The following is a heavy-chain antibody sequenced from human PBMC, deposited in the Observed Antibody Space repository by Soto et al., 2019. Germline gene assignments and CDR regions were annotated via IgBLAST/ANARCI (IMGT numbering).Heavy chain of an antibody. Sequence: EVQLVQSGAEGKKPGESLKISCKGSGYSFTSYWIGWVRQMPGKGLEWMGIIYPGDSDTRYSPSFQGQVTISADKSISTAYLQGSSLKASDTAMYYCARSGDVWAEDRWFDPWGQGTLVTVSS. CDR1: GYSFTSYW. CDR2: IYPGDSDT. V-gene: IGHV5-51*03. CDR3: ARSGDVWAEDRWFDP. J-gene: IGHJ5*02. D-gene: IGHD2-15*01.